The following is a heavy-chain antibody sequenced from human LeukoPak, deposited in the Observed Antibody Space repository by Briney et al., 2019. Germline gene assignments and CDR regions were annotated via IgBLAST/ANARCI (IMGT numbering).Heavy chain of an antibody. CDR1: GFTFSSYG. D-gene: IGHD3-22*01. CDR3: ARDLDGWDYYDSSGYYDAFDI. V-gene: IGHV3-33*01. CDR2: IWYDGSNK. Sequence: GGSLRLSCAASGFTFSSYGMHWVRQAPGKGLEWVAVIWYDGSNKYYADSVKGRFTISRDNSKNTLYLQMNSLRAEDTAVYYCARDLDGWDYYDSSGYYDAFDIWGQGTMVTVSS. J-gene: IGHJ3*02.